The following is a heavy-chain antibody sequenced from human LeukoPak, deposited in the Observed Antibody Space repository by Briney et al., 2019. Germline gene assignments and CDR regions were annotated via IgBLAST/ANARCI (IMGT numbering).Heavy chain of an antibody. CDR1: GFTFSSYA. CDR3: AKGLLLWFGEFLEAFDI. V-gene: IGHV3-23*01. D-gene: IGHD3-10*01. Sequence: GGSLRLSCAASGFTFSSYAMSWVRQAPGKGLEWVSAISGSGGSTYYADSVKGRFTISRDNSKNTLYLQMNSLRAEDTAVYYCAKGLLLWFGEFLEAFDIWGQGIMVTVSS. J-gene: IGHJ3*02. CDR2: ISGSGGST.